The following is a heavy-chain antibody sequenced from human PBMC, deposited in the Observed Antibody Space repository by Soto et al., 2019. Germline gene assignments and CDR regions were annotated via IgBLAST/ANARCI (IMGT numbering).Heavy chain of an antibody. Sequence: QVQLVQSGAEVKKPGASVKVSCKASGYTFTSYGISWVQEAPGQGLEWMGWISAYNGNTNYAQKLQGRVTMTTDTSTSTAYMELRSLRSDDTAVYYCARDRRVWFGELLRVDVWGKGTTVTVSS. D-gene: IGHD3-10*01. CDR3: ARDRRVWFGELLRVDV. V-gene: IGHV1-18*01. J-gene: IGHJ6*04. CDR1: GYTFTSYG. CDR2: ISAYNGNT.